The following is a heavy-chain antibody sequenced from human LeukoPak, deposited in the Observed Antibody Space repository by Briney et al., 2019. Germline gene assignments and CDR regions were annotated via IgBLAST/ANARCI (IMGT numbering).Heavy chain of an antibody. D-gene: IGHD4-17*01. V-gene: IGHV3-74*01. CDR2: IKSDGST. Sequence: PGGSLRLSCVASGFTFSSYWMHWVRQAPGKGLVWVSRIKSDGSTNYADSVKGRFTISRDNAKNSVYLQVNSLRAEDTAVYYCATLKDAVTIFDNWGQGTLVTVSS. CDR1: GFTFSSYW. CDR3: ATLKDAVTIFDN. J-gene: IGHJ4*02.